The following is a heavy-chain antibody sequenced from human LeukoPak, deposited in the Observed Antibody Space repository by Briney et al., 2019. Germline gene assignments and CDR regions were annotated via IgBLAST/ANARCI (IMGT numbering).Heavy chain of an antibody. D-gene: IGHD3-10*01. Sequence: SETLSLTCTVSGGSISSDYWSWIRQPPGKGVEWIGYIYTTGTTPYNPSLKSRVTISVDTSKNQFSLNLSSVTAADTAVYFCARRGLYASRSFDCWGQGTLVTVSS. CDR2: IYTTGTT. CDR3: ARRGLYASRSFDC. CDR1: GGSISSDY. J-gene: IGHJ4*02. V-gene: IGHV4-4*09.